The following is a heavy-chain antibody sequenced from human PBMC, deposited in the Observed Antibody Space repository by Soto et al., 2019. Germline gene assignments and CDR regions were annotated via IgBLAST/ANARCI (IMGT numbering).Heavy chain of an antibody. D-gene: IGHD4-17*01. CDR1: GYTFTSYG. CDR2: ISAYNGNT. V-gene: IGHV1-18*01. Sequence: QVQLVQSGAEVKKPGASVKVSCKASGYTFTSYGISWVRQAPGQGLEWMGWISAYNGNTNYAQKLQGRVTMTTDTSTSIADMELRSLRSDDTSVYYCSRDDYGDRRFDYWGQGTLVTVSS. CDR3: SRDDYGDRRFDY. J-gene: IGHJ4*02.